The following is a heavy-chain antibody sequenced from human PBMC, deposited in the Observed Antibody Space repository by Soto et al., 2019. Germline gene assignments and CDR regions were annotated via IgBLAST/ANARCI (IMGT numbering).Heavy chain of an antibody. CDR3: ARSRSSGWFYYYYGMDV. Sequence: PGESLKISCKGSGYSFTSYWIGWVRQMPGKGLEWMGIIYPGDSDTRYSPSFQGQVTISADKSISTAYLQWSSLKASDTAMYYCARSRSSGWFYYYYGMDVWGQGTTVTV. J-gene: IGHJ6*02. D-gene: IGHD6-19*01. V-gene: IGHV5-51*01. CDR2: IYPGDSDT. CDR1: GYSFTSYW.